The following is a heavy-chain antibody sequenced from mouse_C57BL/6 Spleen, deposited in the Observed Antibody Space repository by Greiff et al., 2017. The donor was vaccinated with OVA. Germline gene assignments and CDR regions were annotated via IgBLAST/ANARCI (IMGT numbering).Heavy chain of an antibody. V-gene: IGHV1-80*01. CDR3: ARQPSGYAMDY. J-gene: IGHJ4*01. D-gene: IGHD3-1*01. Sequence: VKLMESGAELVKPGASVKISCKASGYAFSSYWMNWVKQRPGKGLGWIGQIYPGDGDTNYNGKFKGKATLTADKSSSTAYMQLSSLTSEDSAVYFCARQPSGYAMDYWGQGTSVTVSS. CDR1: GYAFSSYW. CDR2: IYPGDGDT.